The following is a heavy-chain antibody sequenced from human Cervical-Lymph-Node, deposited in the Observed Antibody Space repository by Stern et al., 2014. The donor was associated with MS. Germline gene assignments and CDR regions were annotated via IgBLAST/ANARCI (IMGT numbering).Heavy chain of an antibody. CDR1: GGSISSYY. Sequence: QVQLQESDPGLVKPSETLSLTCTVSGGSISSYYWSWIRQPPGKGLEWIGYIYYSGSTNYNPSLKSRVTISVDTSKNQFSLKLSSVTAADTAVYYCARVGVVTQYYFDYWGQGTLVTVSS. CDR3: ARVGVVTQYYFDY. J-gene: IGHJ4*02. CDR2: IYYSGST. V-gene: IGHV4-59*01. D-gene: IGHD4-23*01.